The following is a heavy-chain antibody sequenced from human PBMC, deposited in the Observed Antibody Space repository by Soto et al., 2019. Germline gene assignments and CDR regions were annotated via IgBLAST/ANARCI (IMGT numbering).Heavy chain of an antibody. CDR3: ARVGCSGGSCPLDY. V-gene: IGHV3-11*01. Sequence: QVQLVESGGGLVKPGGSLRLSCAASACIISDYYMSWIRQAPGKGLEWVSYISGSGTTIYYADSVKGRFTISRDNAKNSLYLQMSSLRAEDTAVYYCARVGCSGGSCPLDYWGQGTLVTVSS. CDR2: ISGSGTTI. CDR1: ACIISDYY. J-gene: IGHJ4*02. D-gene: IGHD2-15*01.